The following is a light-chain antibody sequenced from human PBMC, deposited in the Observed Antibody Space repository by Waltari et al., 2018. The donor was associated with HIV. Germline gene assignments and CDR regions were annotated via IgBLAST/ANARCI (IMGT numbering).Light chain of an antibody. CDR1: SSDIGGYNY. CDR3: SSYAPTNKFYVL. J-gene: IGLJ2*01. Sequence: QSALTQPPSASGSPGQSVTMSCTGTSSDIGGYNYVSWYQQHPGKAPKLIMTEVTKRPSGVPDRFSGSKSGNTASLTVSVLQAEDDAHYYCSSYAPTNKFYVLFGGGTTLTVL. V-gene: IGLV2-8*01. CDR2: EVT.